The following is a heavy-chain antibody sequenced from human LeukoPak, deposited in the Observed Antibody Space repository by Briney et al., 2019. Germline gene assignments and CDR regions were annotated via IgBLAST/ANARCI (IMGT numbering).Heavy chain of an antibody. Sequence: ASVKVSCKASGYTFTSYDINWVRQATGQGLEWMGWMNPNTGNTGFAQKFQGRVTMTKDTSISTAYMELSSLRSEDTAEYYCARDLSGYSDYYFDYWGQGTLVTVSS. V-gene: IGHV1-8*01. J-gene: IGHJ4*02. CDR1: GYTFTSYD. CDR3: ARDLSGYSDYYFDY. D-gene: IGHD3-3*01. CDR2: MNPNTGNT.